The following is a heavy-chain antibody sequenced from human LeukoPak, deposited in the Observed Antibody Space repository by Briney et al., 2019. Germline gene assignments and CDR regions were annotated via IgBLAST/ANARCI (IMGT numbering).Heavy chain of an antibody. J-gene: IGHJ6*02. Sequence: GGSLRLSCAASGFTFSSYAMCLVRPAPGKGLEYVSAISSNGGSTYYANSVKGRFTISRDNSKNPLYHQMSSLTAEDMAVYYCARMAVAGRYYCYGMDGWGQGTMVTVSS. D-gene: IGHD6-19*01. CDR2: ISSNGGST. CDR3: ARMAVAGRYYCYGMDG. V-gene: IGHV3-64*01. CDR1: GFTFSSYA.